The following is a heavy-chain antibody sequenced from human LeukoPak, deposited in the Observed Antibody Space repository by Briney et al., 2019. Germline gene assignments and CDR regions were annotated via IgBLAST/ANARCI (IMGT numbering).Heavy chain of an antibody. CDR3: ARELAVAGRGATLHSFDY. Sequence: SQTLSLTCAISGDSVSSNSAAWNWIRQSPSRGLEWLGRTYYRSKWYNDYAVSVKSRITINPDTSKNQFSLQLNSVTPEDTAVYYCARELAVAGRGATLHSFDYWGQGTLVTVSS. CDR1: GDSVSSNSAA. CDR2: TYYRSKWYN. J-gene: IGHJ4*02. V-gene: IGHV6-1*01. D-gene: IGHD6-19*01.